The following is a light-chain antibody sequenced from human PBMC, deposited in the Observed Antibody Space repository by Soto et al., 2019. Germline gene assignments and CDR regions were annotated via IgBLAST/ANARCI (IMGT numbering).Light chain of an antibody. J-gene: IGLJ1*01. CDR3: CSYAGSSTFWV. V-gene: IGLV2-23*02. CDR1: SSDVGSYNL. CDR2: EVS. Sequence: QSVLTQPASVSGSPGQSITISCTGTSSDVGSYNLVSRYQQHPGKAPKLMIYEVSKRPSGVSNRFSGSKSGNTASLTISGLQAEDEADYYCCSYAGSSTFWVFGTGTKVTVL.